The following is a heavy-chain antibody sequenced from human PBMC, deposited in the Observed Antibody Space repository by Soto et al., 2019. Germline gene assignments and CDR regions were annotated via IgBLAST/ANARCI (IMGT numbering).Heavy chain of an antibody. CDR2: IYYSGST. J-gene: IGHJ4*02. CDR1: GGSISSGGYY. V-gene: IGHV4-30-4*08. CDR3: ARMGVTVGPNDY. Sequence: SETLSLTCTVSGGSISSGGYYWSWIRQHPGKGLEWIGSIYYSGSTYYNPSLKSRVTISVDTSKNQFSLKLSSVTAADTAVYYCARMGVTVGPNDYWGQGTLVTVSS. D-gene: IGHD3-16*01.